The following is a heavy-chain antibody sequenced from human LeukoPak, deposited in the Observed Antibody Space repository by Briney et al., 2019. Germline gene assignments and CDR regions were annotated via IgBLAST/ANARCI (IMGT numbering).Heavy chain of an antibody. V-gene: IGHV3-11*04. J-gene: IGHJ4*02. Sequence: PGGSLRLSCAASGFTFSDYYMSWIRQAPGKGLEWVSYISSSGSTIYYADSVKGRFTISRDNAKNSLYLQMNSLRAEDTAVYYCARDSSTDYYDSSGYYFDYWGQGTLVTVSS. D-gene: IGHD3-22*01. CDR3: ARDSSTDYYDSSGYYFDY. CDR2: ISSSGSTI. CDR1: GFTFSDYY.